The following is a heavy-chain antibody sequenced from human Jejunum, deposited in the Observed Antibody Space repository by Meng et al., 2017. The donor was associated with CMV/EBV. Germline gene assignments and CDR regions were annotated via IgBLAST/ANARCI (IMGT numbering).Heavy chain of an antibody. CDR1: GFNFSNYW. Sequence: LKSGGGLIQPGVSLRLSFATSGFNFSNYWTHWFLQEPGKGPLWVSRITDDGTTNYADFVQGRFTISRDNAKNTVYLQMNSLRAEDTGIYYCTGLDYWGQGTLVTVSS. V-gene: IGHV3-74*01. CDR3: TGLDY. J-gene: IGHJ4*02. CDR2: ITDDGTT.